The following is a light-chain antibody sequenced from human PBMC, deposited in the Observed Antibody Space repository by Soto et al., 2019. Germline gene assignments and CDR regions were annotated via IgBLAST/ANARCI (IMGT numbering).Light chain of an antibody. V-gene: IGLV1-44*01. CDR3: AASDDSLNGWV. CDR1: SSNIGSNI. CDR2: SNN. Sequence: QSALTQPPSASGTPGQRVTISCSGSSSNIGSNIVNWYQQLPGTAPKLLIYSNNQRPSGVPDRFSGSKSGTSASLAISGLQSEDEADYYCAASDDSLNGWVFGGGTKLIVL. J-gene: IGLJ3*02.